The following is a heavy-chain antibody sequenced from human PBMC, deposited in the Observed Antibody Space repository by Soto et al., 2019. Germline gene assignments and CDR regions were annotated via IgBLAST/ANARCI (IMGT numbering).Heavy chain of an antibody. Sequence: GGSLRLSCAASGLTFSDYYMSWIRQAPGKGLEWVSYITSSSSYTNYADSVKGRFTISRDNAKNSLFLQMNSLRADDTAVYYCAREVIGPGKSFDYWGQGTLVTVSS. CDR1: GLTFSDYY. V-gene: IGHV3-11*06. CDR2: ITSSSSYT. D-gene: IGHD2-21*01. CDR3: AREVIGPGKSFDY. J-gene: IGHJ4*02.